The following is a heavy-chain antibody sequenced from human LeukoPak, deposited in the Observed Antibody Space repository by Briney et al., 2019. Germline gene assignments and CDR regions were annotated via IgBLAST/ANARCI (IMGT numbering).Heavy chain of an antibody. CDR3: ALGASSGWVGSPPPFDY. Sequence: SETLSLTCTVSGGSISSSSYYWGWIRQPPGKGLEWIGSIYYSGSTYYNPSLKSRVTISVDTSKNQFSLKLSSVTAADTAVYYCALGASSGWVGSPPPFDYWGQGTLVTVSS. V-gene: IGHV4-39*07. D-gene: IGHD6-19*01. CDR2: IYYSGST. J-gene: IGHJ4*02. CDR1: GGSISSSSYY.